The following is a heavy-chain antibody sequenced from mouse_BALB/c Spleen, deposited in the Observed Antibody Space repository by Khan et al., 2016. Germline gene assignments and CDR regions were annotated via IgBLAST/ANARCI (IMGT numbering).Heavy chain of an antibody. D-gene: IGHD1-1*01. Sequence: EVKLLESGGGLVQPGGSLKLSCAASGFDFSRYWMSWVRQAPGKGLEWIGEINPDSSTINYTPSLKDKFIISRDNTKNTLYLQMSKVRSEDTALYYCARLNYYGSSDYWGQGTTLTVSA. CDR2: INPDSSTI. V-gene: IGHV4-1*02. J-gene: IGHJ2*01. CDR1: GFDFSRYW. CDR3: ARLNYYGSSDY.